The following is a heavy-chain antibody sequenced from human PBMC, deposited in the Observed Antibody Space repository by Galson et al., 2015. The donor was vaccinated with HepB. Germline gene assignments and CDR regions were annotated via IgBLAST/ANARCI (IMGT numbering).Heavy chain of an antibody. D-gene: IGHD5-12*01. Sequence: SLRLSCAASGFNFGGSAIHWVRQASGKGPEWVGRIRTKANNYATSYVPSLEGRFTISRDDSKNMAYLHMKSLKAGDTAVYYCSRLGDFSGYSSRWGQGTQVTVSS. J-gene: IGHJ4*02. CDR3: SRLGDFSGYSSR. CDR1: GFNFGGSA. CDR2: IRTKANNYAT. V-gene: IGHV3-73*01.